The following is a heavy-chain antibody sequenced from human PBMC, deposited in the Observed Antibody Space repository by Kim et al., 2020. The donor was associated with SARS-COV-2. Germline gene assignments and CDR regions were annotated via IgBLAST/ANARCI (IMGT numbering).Heavy chain of an antibody. CDR2: IIPILGIA. D-gene: IGHD2-15*01. J-gene: IGHJ4*02. CDR3: ARESGYCSGGSCPEYYFDY. Sequence: SVKVSCKASGGTFSSYTISWVRQAPGQGLEWMGRIIPILGIANYAQKFQGRVTITADKSTSTAYMELSSLRSEDTAVYYCARESGYCSGGSCPEYYFDYWGQGTLVTVSS. CDR1: GGTFSSYT. V-gene: IGHV1-69*04.